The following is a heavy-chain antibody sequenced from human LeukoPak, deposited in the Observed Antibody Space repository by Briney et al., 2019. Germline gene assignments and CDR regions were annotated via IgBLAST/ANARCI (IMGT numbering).Heavy chain of an antibody. V-gene: IGHV3-11*06. Sequence: GGSLRLSCAASGFTFSDYYMSWIRQAPGKGLERVSYISSSSTFRNDADSVKGRFTISRDNAKNSLFLQMNSLRAEDTAVYYCAREVLYSSSYHFDFWGQGTLVTVSS. CDR3: AREVLYSSSYHFDF. J-gene: IGHJ4*02. CDR2: ISSSSTFR. D-gene: IGHD6-6*01. CDR1: GFTFSDYY.